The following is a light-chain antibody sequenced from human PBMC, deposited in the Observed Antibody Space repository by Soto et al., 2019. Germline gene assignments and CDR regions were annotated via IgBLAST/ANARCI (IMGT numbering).Light chain of an antibody. CDR2: DGS. V-gene: IGKV3-11*01. Sequence: EIVLTQSPDTLSLSAGDRATISCRASQSVNSYLAWYQQKPGQAPRLLIYDGSNRATGIPARFSGSGSGTDFTLTISSLEPEDFAVYYCQQRSDWPPITFGQGTRVEIK. CDR3: QQRSDWPPIT. CDR1: QSVNSY. J-gene: IGKJ5*01.